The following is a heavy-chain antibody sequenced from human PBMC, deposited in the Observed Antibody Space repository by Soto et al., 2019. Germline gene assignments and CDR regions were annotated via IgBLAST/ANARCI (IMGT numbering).Heavy chain of an antibody. J-gene: IGHJ3*02. CDR2: IIPIFGTA. D-gene: IGHD5-12*01. V-gene: IGHV1-69*13. CDR1: GGTFSSYA. Sequence: ASVKVSCKASGGTFSSYAISWVRQAPGQGLEWMGGIIPIFGTANYAQKFQGRVTITADESTSTAYMELSSLRSEDTAVYYCARDTEGYSGYDQGAFDIWGQGTMVTVSS. CDR3: ARDTEGYSGYDQGAFDI.